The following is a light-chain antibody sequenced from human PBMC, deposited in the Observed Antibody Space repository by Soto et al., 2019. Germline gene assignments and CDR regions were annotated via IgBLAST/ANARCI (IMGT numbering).Light chain of an antibody. CDR2: DAS. CDR1: HDVRRN. CDR3: QQYNSMLS. V-gene: IGKV1-33*01. Sequence: DIQMTQSPSSLSASVGDRVTIACKSSHDVRRNLNWFQQKPGEAPKLLIYDASNLERGAPSRFRGSGSGTYITHTISRLQPEDVATYYCQQYNSMLSFGGGTEVEMK. J-gene: IGKJ4*01.